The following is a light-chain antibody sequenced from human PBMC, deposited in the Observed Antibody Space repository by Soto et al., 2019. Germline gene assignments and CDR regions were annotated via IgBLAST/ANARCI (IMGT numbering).Light chain of an antibody. J-gene: IGLJ1*01. CDR2: NVS. Sequence: SVLTQPASVSGSPGQSITISCSGTSSDFNYYNSVSWYQHHPGKAPKLMIYNVSNRPSGVSSRFSGSKSGNTASLTISGLQAEDEADYYCTSYTSSSTYVFGTGTKVTVL. V-gene: IGLV2-14*03. CDR1: SSDFNYYNS. CDR3: TSYTSSSTYV.